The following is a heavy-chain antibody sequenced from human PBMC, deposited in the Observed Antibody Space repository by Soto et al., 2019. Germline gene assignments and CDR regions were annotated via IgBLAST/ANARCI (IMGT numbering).Heavy chain of an antibody. Sequence: EVQLVESGGGLVQPGGSLRLSCAASGFTFSRYAMHWVRQAPGKGLEYVSTISSNGGSTYYANSVKGRFTISRDNSKNTLYRQRGSLRAEDMAVYYCAKAGDYGGYCYGMDVWGQGATVTVSS. D-gene: IGHD4-17*01. CDR1: GFTFSRYA. CDR2: ISSNGGST. CDR3: AKAGDYGGYCYGMDV. J-gene: IGHJ6*02. V-gene: IGHV3-64*01.